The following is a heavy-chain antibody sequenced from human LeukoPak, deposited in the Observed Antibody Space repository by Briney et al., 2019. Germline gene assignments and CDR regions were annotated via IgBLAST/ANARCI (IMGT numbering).Heavy chain of an antibody. CDR3: ARDRTLFGELWDAYDI. J-gene: IGHJ3*02. D-gene: IGHD3-10*02. CDR1: GYIFSNHG. V-gene: IGHV1-18*01. CDR2: ITTYKDNT. Sequence: ASVKVSCKASGYIFSNHGISWVRQAPGEGLEWMGWITTYKDNTAYALKFQGRVTMTTDTSTSTAYMELRSLRSDDTAVYHCARDRTLFGELWDAYDIWGQGTMVTVSS.